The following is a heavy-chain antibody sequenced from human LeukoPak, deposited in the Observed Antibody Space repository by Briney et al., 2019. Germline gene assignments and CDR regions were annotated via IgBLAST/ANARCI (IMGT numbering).Heavy chain of an antibody. CDR3: ARTQSQSGSYRYYFGY. CDR2: INHSGST. J-gene: IGHJ4*02. D-gene: IGHD1-26*01. CDR1: GGSFSGYY. V-gene: IGHV4-34*01. Sequence: PSETLSLTCAVYGGSFSGYYWSWIRQPPGKGLEWIGEINHSGSTNYNPSLKSRVTIPVDTSKNQFSLKLNSVTAADTAVYYCARTQSQSGSYRYYFGYWGQGTLVTVSS.